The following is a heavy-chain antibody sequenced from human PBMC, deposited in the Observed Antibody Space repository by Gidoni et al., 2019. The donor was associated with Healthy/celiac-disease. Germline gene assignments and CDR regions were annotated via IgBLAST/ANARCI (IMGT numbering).Heavy chain of an antibody. CDR2: IIPILGIA. CDR1: GGTFSSYA. J-gene: IGHJ3*02. V-gene: IGHV1-69*09. Sequence: QVQLVQSGAEVKKPGSSVKVSCKASGGTFSSYAISWVRQAPGQGLEWMGRIIPILGIANYAQKFQGRVTITADKSTSTAYMELSSLRSEDTAVYYCAIEYSRVQDALDIWGQGTMVTVSS. D-gene: IGHD6-6*01. CDR3: AIEYSRVQDALDI.